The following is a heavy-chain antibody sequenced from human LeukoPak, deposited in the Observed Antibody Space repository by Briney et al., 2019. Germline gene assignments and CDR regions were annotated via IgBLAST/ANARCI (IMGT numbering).Heavy chain of an antibody. CDR1: GGSISSGPYY. V-gene: IGHV4-61*02. CDR2: IYTSGST. J-gene: IGHJ2*01. D-gene: IGHD3-16*01. Sequence: PSETLSLTCTVSGGSISSGPYYWSWIRQPAGKGLEWIGRIYTSGSTNYNPSLKSRVTISLDTSKNQFSLKLSSVTAADTAVYYCARSLKEITFGGVIWHFDLWGRGTLVTVSS. CDR3: ARSLKEITFGGVIWHFDL.